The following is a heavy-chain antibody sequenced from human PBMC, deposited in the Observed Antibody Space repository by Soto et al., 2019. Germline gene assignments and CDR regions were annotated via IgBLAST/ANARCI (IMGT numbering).Heavy chain of an antibody. D-gene: IGHD1-26*01. J-gene: IGHJ3*02. CDR3: AGPPSSESFTASFEI. CDR1: GYSFTNYW. CDR2: IYPGDSAI. Sequence: HGESLKISCKGSGYSFTNYWIGWVRQMPGKALEWIGIIYPGDSAIRYSPSFQGQVTISADKSISTAYLQWSSLKASDTAMYYWAGPPSSESFTASFEIWGRGXMGTVSS. V-gene: IGHV5-51*01.